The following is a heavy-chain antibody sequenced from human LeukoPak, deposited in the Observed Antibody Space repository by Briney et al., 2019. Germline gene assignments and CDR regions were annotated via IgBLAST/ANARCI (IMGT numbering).Heavy chain of an antibody. CDR1: GGSFSGYY. D-gene: IGHD2-15*01. J-gene: IGHJ3*02. V-gene: IGHV4-34*01. Sequence: SETLSLTCAVYGGSFSGYYWSWIRQPPGKGLEWIGEINHSGSTNYNPSLKSRVTISVDTSKNQFSLKLSSVTAADTAVYYCARDRGEVVGATRRAFDIWGQGTMVTVSS. CDR3: ARDRGEVVGATRRAFDI. CDR2: INHSGST.